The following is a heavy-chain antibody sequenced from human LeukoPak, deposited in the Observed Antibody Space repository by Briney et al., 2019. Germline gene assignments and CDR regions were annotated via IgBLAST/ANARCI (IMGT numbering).Heavy chain of an antibody. CDR2: INPGGADK. CDR1: GFTFSSYA. Sequence: GGSLRLSCAASGFTFSSYAMSWVRQAPGKGLEWVSTINPGGADKYYADSVKGRFTVSRDNSKNSLYLQMNSLRAEDTAVYYCAKDSVAYNQVFDAFDIWGQGTKVTVSS. V-gene: IGHV3-23*01. CDR3: AKDSVAYNQVFDAFDI. J-gene: IGHJ3*02. D-gene: IGHD1-1*01.